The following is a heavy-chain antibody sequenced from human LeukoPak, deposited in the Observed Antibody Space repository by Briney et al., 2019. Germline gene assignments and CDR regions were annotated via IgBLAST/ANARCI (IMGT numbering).Heavy chain of an antibody. J-gene: IGHJ4*02. CDR1: GYTFTGYY. Sequence: ASVKVSCKASGYTFTGYYMHWVRQAPGQGLEWMGWINPNSGGTNYAQRFQGRVTMTRDTSISTAYMELSRLRSDDTAVYYCASIYGGNYYFDYWGQGTLVTVSS. V-gene: IGHV1-2*02. CDR3: ASIYGGNYYFDY. D-gene: IGHD4-23*01. CDR2: INPNSGGT.